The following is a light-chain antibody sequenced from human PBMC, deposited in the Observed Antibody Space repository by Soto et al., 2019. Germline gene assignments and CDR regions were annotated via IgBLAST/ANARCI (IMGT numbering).Light chain of an antibody. Sequence: EIVMTQSPATLSVSPGESATLSCRASQSVTSNLAWYQQKPGQAPRLLIYGASTRATGIPARFSGSGSGTEFTLSISSLRSEDSAVYYCQQYNNWPPPGWTFGQGTKVEIK. J-gene: IGKJ1*01. CDR3: QQYNNWPPPGWT. V-gene: IGKV3-15*01. CDR2: GAS. CDR1: QSVTSN.